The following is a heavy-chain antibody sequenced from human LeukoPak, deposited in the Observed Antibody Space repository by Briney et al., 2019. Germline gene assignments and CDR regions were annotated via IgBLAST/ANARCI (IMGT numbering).Heavy chain of an antibody. D-gene: IGHD3-22*01. CDR2: ISYDGSNK. CDR1: GFTFSSYG. J-gene: IGHJ4*02. Sequence: GGSLRLSCAASGFTFSSYGMHWVRQAPGKGLEWVAVISYDGSNKYYADSVKGRFTISRDNSKNTLYLQMNSLRAEDTAVYYCAKGARITMIVVVPDWGQGTLVTVSS. V-gene: IGHV3-30*18. CDR3: AKGARITMIVVVPD.